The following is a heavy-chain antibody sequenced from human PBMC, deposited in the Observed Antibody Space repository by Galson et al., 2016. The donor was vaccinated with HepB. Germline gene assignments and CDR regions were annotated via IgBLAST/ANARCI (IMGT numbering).Heavy chain of an antibody. Sequence: SLRLSCAASGFPFNNYVLGWVRQAPAKGLEWVSLISAGGVNTYYADSVKGRFTISRDNSKNTLYLQMDSLRADDTAVYYCACKYSTGWYAGAFDPWGQGTLVTVSS. CDR1: GFPFNNYV. CDR2: ISAGGVNT. V-gene: IGHV3-23*01. D-gene: IGHD6-19*01. CDR3: ACKYSTGWYAGAFDP. J-gene: IGHJ5*02.